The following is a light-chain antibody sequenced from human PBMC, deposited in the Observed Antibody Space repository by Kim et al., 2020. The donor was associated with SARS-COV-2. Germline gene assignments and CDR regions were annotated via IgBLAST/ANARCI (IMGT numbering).Light chain of an antibody. CDR1: SGHSSYA. V-gene: IGLV4-69*01. J-gene: IGLJ7*01. Sequence: ASVKLTCTLSSGHSSYAIAWHQQQPEKGPRYLMKLNSDGSHSKGDGIPDRFSGSSSGAARYLTISSLQSEDEADYYCQTWGTGIAAFGGGTQLTVL. CDR2: LNSDGSH. CDR3: QTWGTGIAA.